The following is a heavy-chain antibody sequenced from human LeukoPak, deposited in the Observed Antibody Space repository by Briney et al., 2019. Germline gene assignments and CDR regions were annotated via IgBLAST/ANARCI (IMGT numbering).Heavy chain of an antibody. CDR1: GFTFRSHN. CDR3: ASKMKTADWVGAFDI. V-gene: IGHV3-21*01. CDR2: IGSDGSYI. J-gene: IGHJ3*02. Sequence: GWSLRLSCAGSGFTFRSHNMNGVRRARIKGLEWVSSIGSDGSYIYYADSVKGRFTISRDNAKNSLYLQMNSLTAEDTAVYYCASKMKTADWVGAFDIWGQGTVVTISS. D-gene: IGHD1-1*01.